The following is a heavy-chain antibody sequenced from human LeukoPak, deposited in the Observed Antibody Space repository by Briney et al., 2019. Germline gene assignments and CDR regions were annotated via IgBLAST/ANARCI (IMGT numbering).Heavy chain of an antibody. CDR2: IRRWYYGETT. V-gene: IGHV3-49*04. CDR1: RLNYRCYA. D-gene: IGHD4-23*01. CDR3: TSYGGRTFDY. Sequence: LYCTATRLNYRCYAMSWAGPATREGLEWVAFIRRWYYGETTEYAGSEKDRFIVSRDDSKSIAYLQMNSLKAEDTGVYYCTSYGGRTFDYWGQGTLVTVSS. J-gene: IGHJ4*02.